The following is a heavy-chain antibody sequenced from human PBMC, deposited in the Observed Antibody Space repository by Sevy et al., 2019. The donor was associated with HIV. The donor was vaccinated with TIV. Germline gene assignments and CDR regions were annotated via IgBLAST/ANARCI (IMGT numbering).Heavy chain of an antibody. CDR2: IRSKGNSFAT. CDR1: GFAFRGSA. CDR3: AGQVGDTVMAIFDY. D-gene: IGHD1-26*01. Sequence: GGSLRLSCAASGFAFRGSAIHWVRQASGKGLEWIGRIRSKGNSFATDYVPSVKGRFTISREDSKKTAYLQMSSLKIDATAVYYCAGQVGDTVMAIFDYWGQGTLVTVSS. V-gene: IGHV3-73*01. J-gene: IGHJ4*02.